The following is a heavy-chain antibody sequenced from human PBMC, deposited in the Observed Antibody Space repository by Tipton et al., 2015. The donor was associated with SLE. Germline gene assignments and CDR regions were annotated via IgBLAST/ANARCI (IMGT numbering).Heavy chain of an antibody. D-gene: IGHD6-19*01. Sequence: SLRLSCAASGFTFHNYWMHWVRQAPGKGLVWVSRLSTDGSVTTYADPVKGRLTISRDNAKNTLYLQMRSLKVEDTGIYYCARAPTISVAGTTDPLGMDVWGPGTRVTVSS. CDR1: GFTFHNYW. V-gene: IGHV3-74*01. CDR2: LSTDGSVT. CDR3: ARAPTISVAGTTDPLGMDV. J-gene: IGHJ6*02.